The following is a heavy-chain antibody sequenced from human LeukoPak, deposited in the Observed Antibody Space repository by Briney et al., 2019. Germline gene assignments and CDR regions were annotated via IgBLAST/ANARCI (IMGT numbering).Heavy chain of an antibody. J-gene: IGHJ4*02. D-gene: IGHD5-12*01. Sequence: GGSLRLSCAASGLTFNSYAMSWIRQAAGKGLEWVSAISDNGGSTYYADSVKGRFTISRDNSKNTLYLQMTSLRAEDTAVYYCAKGVEWLRSWYWGQGTLVTVSS. V-gene: IGHV3-23*01. CDR3: AKGVEWLRSWY. CDR1: GLTFNSYA. CDR2: ISDNGGST.